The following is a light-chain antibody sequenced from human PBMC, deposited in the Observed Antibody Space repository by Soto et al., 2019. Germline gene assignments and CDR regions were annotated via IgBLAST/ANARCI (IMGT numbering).Light chain of an antibody. V-gene: IGKV3-15*01. CDR3: QQYNNWPIT. CDR1: QNILSN. J-gene: IGKJ5*01. Sequence: EIVMTQSPATLSVSPWERATLSFRASQNILSNLAWYQQKPGQAPRLLIYGASTRATGIPARFSGSGSGTEFTLTISSLQSEDFEIYYCQQYNNWPITFGQGTRLEIK. CDR2: GAS.